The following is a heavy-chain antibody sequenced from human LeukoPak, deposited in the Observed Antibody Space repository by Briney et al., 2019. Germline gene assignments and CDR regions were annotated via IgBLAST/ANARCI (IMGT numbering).Heavy chain of an antibody. J-gene: IGHJ3*02. D-gene: IGHD7-27*01. CDR1: GYTFTDYY. Sequence: ASVKVSCKASGYTFTDYYMHCVRQAPGQGLEWMGWINPNSGATNYAQKFQGRVTMTRDTSISTAYMELSRLRSDDTAVYYCARAPGNDAFDIWGQGTMVTVSS. CDR2: INPNSGAT. V-gene: IGHV1-2*02. CDR3: ARAPGNDAFDI.